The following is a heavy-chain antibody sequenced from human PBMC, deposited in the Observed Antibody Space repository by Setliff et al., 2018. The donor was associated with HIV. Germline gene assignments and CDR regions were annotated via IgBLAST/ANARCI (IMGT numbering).Heavy chain of an antibody. Sequence: SVKVSCKTSGGTFSSYGISWVRQAPGQGLEWMGGIIPMFGTGFYAQKFQGRVTITTDEPTNTGYMELSGLRFEDTAVYYCARESACSSTSCPKVLDYWGQGTLVTVSS. V-gene: IGHV1-69*05. CDR2: IIPMFGTG. J-gene: IGHJ4*02. CDR1: GGTFSSYG. CDR3: ARESACSSTSCPKVLDY. D-gene: IGHD2-2*01.